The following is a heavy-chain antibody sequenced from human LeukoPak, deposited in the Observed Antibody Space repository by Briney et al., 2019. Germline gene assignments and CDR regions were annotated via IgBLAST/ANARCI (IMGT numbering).Heavy chain of an antibody. V-gene: IGHV3-23*01. CDR3: AKDRSSILWFGRPNDYYYGMDV. CDR1: GFTFSSYA. D-gene: IGHD3-10*01. Sequence: GGSLRLSCAASGFTFSSYAMSWVRQAPGKGLEWVSAISGSGGSTYYADSVKGRFTISRDNSKNTLYLQMNSLRAEDTAVYYCAKDRSSILWFGRPNDYYYGMDVWGQGTTVTVSS. CDR2: ISGSGGST. J-gene: IGHJ6*02.